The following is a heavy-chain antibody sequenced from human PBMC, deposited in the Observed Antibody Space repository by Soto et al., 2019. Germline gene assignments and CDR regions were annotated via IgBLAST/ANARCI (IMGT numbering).Heavy chain of an antibody. J-gene: IGHJ4*02. V-gene: IGHV3-23*01. CDR2: ISGNGGRI. CDR1: GFTFSRYA. CDR3: ARDLQLGTYLYFFDY. D-gene: IGHD1-1*01. Sequence: GGSLRLSCAASGFTFSRYALTWVRQAPGKWLEWVSAISGNGGRISYADSVKGRFTISRDNSKNTLYLQLHSLRAEDTAVYYCARDLQLGTYLYFFDYWGQGTPVNVSS.